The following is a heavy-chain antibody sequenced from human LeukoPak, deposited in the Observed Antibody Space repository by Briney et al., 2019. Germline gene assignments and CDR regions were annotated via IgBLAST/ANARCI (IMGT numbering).Heavy chain of an antibody. D-gene: IGHD4-17*01. J-gene: IGHJ4*02. CDR3: ARDRAVTTFVFDY. CDR2: IWYDGGNK. V-gene: IGHV3-33*01. CDR1: GFTFSSYG. Sequence: GGSLRLSCAASGFTFSSYGMHWVRQAPGKGLEWVAVIWYDGGNKYYADSVKGRFTISRDNSKNTLYLQMNSLRAEDTAVYYCARDRAVTTFVFDYWGQGTLVTVSS.